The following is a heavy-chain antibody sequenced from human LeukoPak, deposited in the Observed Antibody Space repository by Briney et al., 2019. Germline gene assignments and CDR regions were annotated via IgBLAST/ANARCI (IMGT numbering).Heavy chain of an antibody. J-gene: IGHJ5*02. CDR2: INSDSGFT. Sequence: ASVKVSCEASGYTFTGYYMNWVRQAPGQRLEWMGWINSDSGFTKYAQKFQGRVTMTRDTSITTVYMDLTRLTSDDTAVYYCARNFDMKGFDPWGQGTLVTVSS. V-gene: IGHV1-2*02. CDR3: ARNFDMKGFDP. CDR1: GYTFTGYY. D-gene: IGHD3-9*01.